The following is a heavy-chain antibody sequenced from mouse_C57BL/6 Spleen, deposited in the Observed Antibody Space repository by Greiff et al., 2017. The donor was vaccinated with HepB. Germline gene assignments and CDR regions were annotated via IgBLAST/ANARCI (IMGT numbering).Heavy chain of an antibody. Sequence: VMLVESGPELVKPGASVKISCKASGYAFSSSWMNWVKQRPGKGLEWIGRIYPGDGDTNYNGKFKGKATLTAATSSSTAYMQLSSLTSEDSAVYVCARSEIYGNCVAYGYFDVWGTGTTVTVAS. V-gene: IGHV1-82*01. J-gene: IGHJ1*03. CDR1: GYAFSSSW. D-gene: IGHD2-1*01. CDR3: ARSEIYGNCVAYGYFDV. CDR2: IYPGDGDT.